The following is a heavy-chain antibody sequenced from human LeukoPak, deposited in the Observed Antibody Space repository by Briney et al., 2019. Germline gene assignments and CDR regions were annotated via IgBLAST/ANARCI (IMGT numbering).Heavy chain of an antibody. CDR3: ARERLATLDI. CDR2: IYSGGST. J-gene: IGHJ3*02. V-gene: IGHV3-53*04. Sequence: PGGSLRLSCAASGFTFSSNYMSWVRQAPGKGLERVSVIYSGGSTYYADSVKGRFTISRHNSKNTLYLQMNSLRAEDTAVYYCARERLATLDIWGQGTMVTVSS. D-gene: IGHD3-3*01. CDR1: GFTFSSNY.